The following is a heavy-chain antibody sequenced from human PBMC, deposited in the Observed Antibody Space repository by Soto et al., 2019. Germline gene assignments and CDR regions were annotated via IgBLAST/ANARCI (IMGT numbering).Heavy chain of an antibody. CDR1: GYTFTSYY. CDR2: INPSGGST. D-gene: IGHD3-3*01. CDR3: AREPSHYDFWSGYSIGWFDP. V-gene: IGHV1-46*01. Sequence: ASVKVSCKASGYTFTSYYMHWVRQTPGQGLEWMGIINPSGGSTSYAQKFQGRVTMTRDTSTSTVYMELSSLRSEDTAVYYCAREPSHYDFWSGYSIGWFDPWGQGTLVTVSS. J-gene: IGHJ5*02.